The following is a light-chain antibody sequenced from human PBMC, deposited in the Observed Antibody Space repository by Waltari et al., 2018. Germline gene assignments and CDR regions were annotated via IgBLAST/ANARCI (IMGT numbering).Light chain of an antibody. J-gene: IGLJ2*01. CDR1: TGAVTSGHS. CDR3: LLSYSGSRVL. CDR2: DPS. V-gene: IGLV7-46*01. Sequence: QAVVTQEPSLTVSPGGPVTLTCGSSTGAVTSGHSPYWFQQKPGQAPRTLIYDPSTKHAWTPARFSGSLLGGKAALTLSGAQPEDEAEYYCLLSYSGSRVLFGGGTKLTVL.